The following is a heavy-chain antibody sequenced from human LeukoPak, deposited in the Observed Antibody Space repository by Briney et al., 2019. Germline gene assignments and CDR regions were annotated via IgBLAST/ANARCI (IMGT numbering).Heavy chain of an antibody. D-gene: IGHD3-16*01. CDR3: AKPGGRYFDY. J-gene: IGHJ4*02. CDR1: GFTFSSYG. V-gene: IGHV3-30*18. Sequence: QPGRSLRLSCAASGFTFSSYGMHWVRQAPGKGLEWVAVISYDGASKNYVDSVKVRFTISRDNSKNTLYLQMSSLRPEDTALYYCAKPGGRYFDYWGQGTLVTVSS. CDR2: ISYDGASK.